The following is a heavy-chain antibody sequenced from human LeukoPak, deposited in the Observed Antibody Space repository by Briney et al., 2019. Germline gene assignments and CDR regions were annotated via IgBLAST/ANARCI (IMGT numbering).Heavy chain of an antibody. J-gene: IGHJ5*02. D-gene: IGHD3-10*01. CDR2: IYYSGST. CDR1: GGSISSYY. V-gene: IGHV4-59*01. CDR3: ARDRKYYGWFDP. Sequence: SETLSLTCTVSGGSISSYYRSWIRQPPGKGLEWIGYIYYSGSTNYNPSLKSRVTISVDTSKNQFSLKLSSVTAADTAVYYCARDRKYYGWFDPWGQGTLVTVSS.